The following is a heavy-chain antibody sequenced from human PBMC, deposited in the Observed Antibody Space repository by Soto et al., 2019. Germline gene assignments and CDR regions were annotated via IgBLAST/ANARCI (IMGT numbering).Heavy chain of an antibody. D-gene: IGHD1-26*01. J-gene: IGHJ3*01. CDR2: VVPIFGSI. CDR3: ASRERLDAFDV. V-gene: IGHV1-69*06. CDR1: GGTLSTYG. Sequence: GQLVQSGAGVKKPGSSVKVSCKASGGTLSTYGISWVRQASGQGLEWMGGVVPIFGSINLAQKFRGRLTITPDKSTKTVYMELSRLTSEDTAVYYCASRERLDAFDVWGQGTTVTVTS.